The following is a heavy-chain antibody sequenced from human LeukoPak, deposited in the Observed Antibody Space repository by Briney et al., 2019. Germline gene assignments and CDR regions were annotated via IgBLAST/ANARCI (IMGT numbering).Heavy chain of an antibody. CDR2: ISSSSSTI. CDR3: ARDSVPDDYYYYCMDV. CDR1: GFTFSSYS. Sequence: GSLRLSCAASGFTFSSYSMNWVRPAPGKGLEWVSYISSSSSTIYYADSVKGRFTISRDNAKNSLYLQMNSLRAEDTAVYYCARDSVPDDYYYYCMDVWGKGTTVTVSS. V-gene: IGHV3-48*01. D-gene: IGHD1-14*01. J-gene: IGHJ6*03.